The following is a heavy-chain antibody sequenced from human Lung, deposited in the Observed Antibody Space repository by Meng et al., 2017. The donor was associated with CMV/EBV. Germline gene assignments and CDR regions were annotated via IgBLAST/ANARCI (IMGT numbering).Heavy chain of an antibody. V-gene: IGHV3-23*01. Sequence: GESLKLSCAGSGFTFNSYAMGWVRQAPGKGLEWVTSISGSSDSTYYADSVKGRFTISRDSSKNTLYLQMNSLRAEDTALYYCARDQQSIFGRRGAVDIWGQGTMVXVSS. CDR1: GFTFNSYA. D-gene: IGHD3-3*01. CDR3: ARDQQSIFGRRGAVDI. J-gene: IGHJ3*02. CDR2: ISGSSDST.